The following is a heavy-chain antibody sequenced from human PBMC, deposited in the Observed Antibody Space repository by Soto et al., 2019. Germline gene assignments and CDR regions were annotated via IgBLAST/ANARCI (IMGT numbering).Heavy chain of an antibody. CDR3: ASELAALNWFDP. CDR1: GFTFTGYY. V-gene: IGHV1-2*02. Sequence: ASVKVSCKASGFTFTGYYIHWVRQAPGQGLEWMGCINPDTGGTNYAQKFQGRVTITRDTSASTAYMELSSLRSEDTAVYYCASELAALNWFDPWGQGTLVTVSS. J-gene: IGHJ5*02. CDR2: INPDTGGT. D-gene: IGHD1-1*01.